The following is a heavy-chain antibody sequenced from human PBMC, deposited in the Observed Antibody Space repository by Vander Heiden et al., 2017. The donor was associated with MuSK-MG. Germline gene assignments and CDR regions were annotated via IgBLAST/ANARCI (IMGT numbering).Heavy chain of an antibody. CDR1: GGSISSYY. J-gene: IGHJ4*02. CDR2: IYYSGST. Sequence: QVQLQESGPGLVKPSETLSLTCTVSGGSISSYYWSWIRQPPGKGLDWIGYIYYSGSTNYNPSLKSRVTISVDTSKNQFSLKLSSVTAADTAVYYCARWGGNYYDSSGYYPYWGQGTLVTVSS. CDR3: ARWGGNYYDSSGYYPY. V-gene: IGHV4-59*01. D-gene: IGHD3-22*01.